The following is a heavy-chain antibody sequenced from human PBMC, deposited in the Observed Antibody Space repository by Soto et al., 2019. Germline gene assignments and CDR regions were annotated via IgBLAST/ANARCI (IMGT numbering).Heavy chain of an antibody. V-gene: IGHV3-23*01. CDR1: GFTFSSYA. Sequence: PGGSLRLSCAASGFTFSSYAMSWVRQAPGKGLEWVSAISGSGGSTYYADSVKGRFTISRDNSKNTLYLQMNSLRAEDTAVYYCANTYYYGSGSYYEDYWGQGTLVTVSS. D-gene: IGHD3-10*01. J-gene: IGHJ4*02. CDR2: ISGSGGST. CDR3: ANTYYYGSGSYYEDY.